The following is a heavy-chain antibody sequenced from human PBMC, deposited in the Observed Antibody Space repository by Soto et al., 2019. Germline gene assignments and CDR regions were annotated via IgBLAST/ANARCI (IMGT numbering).Heavy chain of an antibody. CDR2: INTYNGDT. Sequence: QVQLVQSGAEVKKAGASVKVSCRASGYRFTSYGISWLRQAPGQGLEWMGSINTYNGDTNSAQKFQGRFTMTTDISTGTAYMELRSLTSDDTAMYYCARLLPMARFEYWGQGTLVTVSS. CDR3: ARLLPMARFEY. V-gene: IGHV1-18*01. CDR1: GYRFTSYG. J-gene: IGHJ4*02. D-gene: IGHD2-15*01.